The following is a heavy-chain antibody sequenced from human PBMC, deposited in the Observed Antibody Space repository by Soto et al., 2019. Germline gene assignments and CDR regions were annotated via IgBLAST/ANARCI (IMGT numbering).Heavy chain of an antibody. D-gene: IGHD3-16*01. V-gene: IGHV3-33*01. CDR2: IWYDGSNK. Sequence: QVQLVESGGGVVQPGRSLRLSCAASGFTFSSYGMHWVRQAPGKGLEWVAVIWYDGSNKYYADSVKGRFTISRDNSKNTLYLQMNSLRAEDTAVYYCARDKAITFGGVTYYYYYGMDVWGQGTTVTVSS. CDR1: GFTFSSYG. CDR3: ARDKAITFGGVTYYYYYGMDV. J-gene: IGHJ6*02.